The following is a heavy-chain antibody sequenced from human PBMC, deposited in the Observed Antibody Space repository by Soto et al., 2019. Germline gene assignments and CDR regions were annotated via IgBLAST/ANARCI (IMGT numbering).Heavy chain of an antibody. CDR3: ARDSYYYDSSGSPTTSFDP. CDR2: IIPIFGTA. CDR1: GGTFSSYA. Sequence: SVKVSCKASGGTFSSYAISWVRQAPGQGLEWMGGIIPIFGTANYAQKFQGRVTITADESTSTAYMELSGLRSEDTAVYYCARDSYYYDSSGSPTTSFDPWGQGTLVTVSS. J-gene: IGHJ5*02. V-gene: IGHV1-69*13. D-gene: IGHD3-22*01.